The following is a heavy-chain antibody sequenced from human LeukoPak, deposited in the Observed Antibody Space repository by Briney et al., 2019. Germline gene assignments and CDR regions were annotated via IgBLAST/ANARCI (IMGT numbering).Heavy chain of an antibody. Sequence: SETLSLTCTVSGGSISSYYWSWIRQPPGKGLEWVGEINHSGSTNYNPFLKSRVTISVDTSKNQFSLKLISVTAADTAVYYCAAAVRWRGLLDYWGPGTLVTVSS. CDR1: GGSISSYY. D-gene: IGHD3-3*01. CDR3: AAAVRWRGLLDY. CDR2: INHSGST. V-gene: IGHV4-34*01. J-gene: IGHJ4*02.